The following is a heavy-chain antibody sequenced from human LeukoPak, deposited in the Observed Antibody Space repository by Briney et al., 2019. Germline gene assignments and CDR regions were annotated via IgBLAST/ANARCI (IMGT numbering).Heavy chain of an antibody. D-gene: IGHD6-13*01. CDR1: GFTFSSYA. J-gene: IGHJ4*02. CDR3: ARGGIAADNSWHYFDY. Sequence: PGGSLRLSCSASGFTFSSYAMHWVRQAPGKGLEWVAVISYDKSNKYYADSVKGRFTISRDNSKNTLYLQMNSLRADDTAVYYCARGGIAADNSWHYFDYWGQGTLVTVSS. V-gene: IGHV3-30-3*01. CDR2: ISYDKSNK.